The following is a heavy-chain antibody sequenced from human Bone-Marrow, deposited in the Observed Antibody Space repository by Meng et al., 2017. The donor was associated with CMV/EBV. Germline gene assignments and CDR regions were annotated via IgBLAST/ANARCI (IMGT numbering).Heavy chain of an antibody. Sequence: GGSLRLSCAVSGVTFRKTGMSWLRQVPGKGPEWVADMSGNGREIYYVGSVKGRFTVSRDNAKNLLFLQMNSLRVEDTAVYYCAGLWIWGPGTLVTVSS. V-gene: IGHV3-7*01. CDR2: MSGNGREI. D-gene: IGHD1-1*01. CDR3: AGLWI. J-gene: IGHJ4*02. CDR1: GVTFRKTG.